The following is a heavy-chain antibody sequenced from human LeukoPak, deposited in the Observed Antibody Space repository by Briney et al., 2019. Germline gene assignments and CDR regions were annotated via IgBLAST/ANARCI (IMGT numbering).Heavy chain of an antibody. J-gene: IGHJ4*02. Sequence: PGGSLRLSCAASGFTFSTYSMNWVRQAPGKGLEWVSYISSGSITIYYADSVKGRFTISRDNAKNSLYLQMNSLRAEDTAVYYCARDPPRDGYNYNYFDYWGQGTLVTVSS. CDR3: ARDPPRDGYNYNYFDY. CDR1: GFTFSTYS. V-gene: IGHV3-48*01. CDR2: ISSGSITI. D-gene: IGHD5-24*01.